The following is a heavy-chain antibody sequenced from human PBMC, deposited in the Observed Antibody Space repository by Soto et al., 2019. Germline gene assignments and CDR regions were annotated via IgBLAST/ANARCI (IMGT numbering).Heavy chain of an antibody. D-gene: IGHD4-4*01. CDR2: ISYDGSHK. CDR3: AKRRGDYSIYSWGMDV. J-gene: IGHJ6*02. Sequence: QVQLVESGGGVVQPGRSLRLSCAASGFTFSNYGMHWVRQAPGKALVWVTVISYDGSHKYYADSVKGRFTISRDNSKNSLYLQMNRLRAEDTAVYYCAKRRGDYSIYSWGMDVWGQGTTVTVSS. CDR1: GFTFSNYG. V-gene: IGHV3-30*18.